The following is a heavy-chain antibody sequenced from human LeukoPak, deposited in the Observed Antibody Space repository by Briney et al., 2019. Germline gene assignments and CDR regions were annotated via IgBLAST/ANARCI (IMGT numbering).Heavy chain of an antibody. V-gene: IGHV3-48*01. J-gene: IGHJ4*02. CDR2: ISSSSSTI. D-gene: IGHD6-13*01. CDR3: ARETGSSSWYYFDY. CDR1: GFTFSSYS. Sequence: GRSLRLSCAASGFTFSSYSMNWVRQAPGKGLEWVSYISSSSSTIYYADSVKGRFTISRDNAKNSLYLQMNSLRAEDTAVYYCARETGSSSWYYFDYWGQGTLVTVSS.